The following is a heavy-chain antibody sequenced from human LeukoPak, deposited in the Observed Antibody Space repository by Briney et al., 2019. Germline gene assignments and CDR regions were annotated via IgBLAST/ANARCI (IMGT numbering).Heavy chain of an antibody. CDR2: ISGSGGST. D-gene: IGHD3-22*01. Sequence: GGSLRLSCAASGFTFSCYAMSWVRQAPGKGLEWVSAISGSGGSTYYADSVKGRFTISRDNSKNTLYLQMNSLRAEDTAVYYCAKDQPYYDSSGYYYSSFDYWGQGTLVTVSS. CDR1: GFTFSCYA. V-gene: IGHV3-23*01. CDR3: AKDQPYYDSSGYYYSSFDY. J-gene: IGHJ4*02.